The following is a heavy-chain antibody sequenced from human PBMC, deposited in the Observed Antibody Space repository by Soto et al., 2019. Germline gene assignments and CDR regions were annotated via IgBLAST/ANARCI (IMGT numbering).Heavy chain of an antibody. CDR2: IDWDDDK. CDR3: ARTHYVWGSYHHTPFDY. D-gene: IGHD3-16*02. CDR1: GFSLSTSGMC. Sequence: SGPTLVNPTQTLTLTCTFSGFSLSTSGMCVSWIRQPPGKALEWLALIDWDDDKYYSTSPKTRLTISKDTSRNQVVLTMTNMDPVDTATYYCARTHYVWGSYHHTPFDYWGQGTLVTVSS. J-gene: IGHJ4*02. V-gene: IGHV2-70*01.